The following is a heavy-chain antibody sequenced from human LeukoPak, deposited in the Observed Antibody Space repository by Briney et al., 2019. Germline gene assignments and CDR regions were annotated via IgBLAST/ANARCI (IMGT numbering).Heavy chain of an antibody. CDR2: IYSGGST. CDR3: ARISVYDDY. V-gene: IGHV3-53*01. Sequence: GGSLRLSCSASGFTFTSYSMNWVRQAPGKGLEWVSGIYSGGSTYYADSVKGRFTISRDNSKNTLFLQMNSLKAEDTAVYYCARISVYDDYWGQGTLVTVSS. CDR1: GFTFTSYS. D-gene: IGHD5/OR15-5a*01. J-gene: IGHJ4*02.